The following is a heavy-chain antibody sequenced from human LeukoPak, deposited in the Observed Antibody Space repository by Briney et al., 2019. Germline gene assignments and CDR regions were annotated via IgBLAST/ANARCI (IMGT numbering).Heavy chain of an antibody. CDR3: AKDRYIAAAGRATFDY. CDR2: ISGSGGST. D-gene: IGHD6-13*01. Sequence: GGSLRLSCTTSGFNFRAYWMGWVRQAPGKGLEWVSAISGSGGSTYYADSVKGRFTISRDNSKNTLYLQMNSLRAEDTAVYYCAKDRYIAAAGRATFDYWGQGTLVTVSS. J-gene: IGHJ4*02. CDR1: GFNFRAYW. V-gene: IGHV3-23*01.